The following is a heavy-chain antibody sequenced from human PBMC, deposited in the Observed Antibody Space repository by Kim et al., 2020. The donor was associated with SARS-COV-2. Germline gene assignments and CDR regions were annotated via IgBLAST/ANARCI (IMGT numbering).Heavy chain of an antibody. D-gene: IGHD3-10*01. CDR1: GFTFSSYA. Sequence: GGSLRLSCAASGFTFSSYAMSWVRQAPGKGLEWVSAISGSGGSTYYADSVKGRFTISRDNSKNTLYLQMNSLRAEDTAVYYCATSGLYGSGSYEVFDYWGQGTLVTVSS. CDR3: ATSGLYGSGSYEVFDY. J-gene: IGHJ4*02. CDR2: ISGSGGST. V-gene: IGHV3-23*01.